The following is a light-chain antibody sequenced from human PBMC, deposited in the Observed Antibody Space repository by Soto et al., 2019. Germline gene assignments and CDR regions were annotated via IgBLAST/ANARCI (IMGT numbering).Light chain of an antibody. V-gene: IGKV3-15*01. Sequence: EIVMTQSPATLSVSPGERATLSCRASQSVSSNLAWYQQKPGQAPRLLIYGASTRATGIPARFSGSGSGTEFTLTICSLQCEDFAVYYCQQYNNWPWTFGQGTKVEIK. CDR1: QSVSSN. J-gene: IGKJ1*01. CDR2: GAS. CDR3: QQYNNWPWT.